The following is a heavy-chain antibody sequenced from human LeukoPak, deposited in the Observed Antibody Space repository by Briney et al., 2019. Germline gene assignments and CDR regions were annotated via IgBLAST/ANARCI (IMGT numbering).Heavy chain of an antibody. Sequence: LGESLKISCKGSGYRFISYWIGWVRQMPGKGLEWMGIIYPGDSDTRYSPSFQGQVTISADKSISTAYLQWSSLKASHTAMYYCARRPASSGYSDAFDIWGQGTMVSVSS. CDR1: GYRFISYW. V-gene: IGHV5-51*01. CDR3: ARRPASSGYSDAFDI. J-gene: IGHJ3*02. CDR2: IYPGDSDT. D-gene: IGHD3-22*01.